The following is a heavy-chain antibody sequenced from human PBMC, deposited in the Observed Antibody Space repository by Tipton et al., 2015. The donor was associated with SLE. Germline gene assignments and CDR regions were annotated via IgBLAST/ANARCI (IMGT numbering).Heavy chain of an antibody. J-gene: IGHJ4*02. V-gene: IGHV4-61*01. CDR1: SGSVSNSNYY. Sequence: TLSLTCTVSSGSVSNSNYYWSWIRQPPGKGLEWIGYIYYSGSTNYNPSLKSRVTISLDTSKNQFSLKLTSVTAADTAVYYCARDLSGSFDYWGQGTLVTVSS. CDR3: ARDLSGSFDY. D-gene: IGHD1-26*01. CDR2: IYYSGST.